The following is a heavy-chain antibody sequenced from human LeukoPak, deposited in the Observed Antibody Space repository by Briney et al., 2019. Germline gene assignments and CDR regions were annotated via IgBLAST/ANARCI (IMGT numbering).Heavy chain of an antibody. J-gene: IGHJ4*02. CDR2: IIPIFGTA. CDR1: GGTFSSYA. V-gene: IGHV1-69*13. Sequence: GASVKVSCKASGGTFSSYAISWVRQAPGQGLEWMGGIIPIFGTANYAQKFQGRVTITADESTSTAYMELSSLRSEDTAVYYCAREPGIAAVGTEIDYWGQGTLVTVSS. CDR3: AREPGIAAVGTEIDY. D-gene: IGHD6-13*01.